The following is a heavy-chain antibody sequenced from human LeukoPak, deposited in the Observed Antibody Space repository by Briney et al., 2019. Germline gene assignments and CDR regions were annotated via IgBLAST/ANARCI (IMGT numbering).Heavy chain of an antibody. CDR2: IYYSGST. V-gene: IGHV4-39*07. Sequence: PSETLSLTCTVSGGSISSSSYYWGWIRQPPGKGLEWIGSIYYSGSTYYNPSLKSRVTISVDTPKNQFSLKLSSVTAADTAVYYCARVKAVRFLEWLPSAFDIWGQGTMVTVSS. D-gene: IGHD3-3*01. CDR3: ARVKAVRFLEWLPSAFDI. CDR1: GGSISSSSYY. J-gene: IGHJ3*02.